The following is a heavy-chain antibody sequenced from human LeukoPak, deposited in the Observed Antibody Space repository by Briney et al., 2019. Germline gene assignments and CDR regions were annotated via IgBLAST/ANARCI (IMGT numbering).Heavy chain of an antibody. D-gene: IGHD3-10*01. CDR1: GFTFSSYN. V-gene: IGHV3-21*03. Sequence: GGSLRLSCAASGFTFSSYNMNWVRQAPGKGLEWVSSISSSSSYIYYADSVKGRFTISRDNAKNSLYLQMNSLRTEDTAVYYCTSLLLWFGELFYYWGQGTLVTVSS. CDR3: TSLLLWFGELFYY. J-gene: IGHJ4*02. CDR2: ISSSSSYI.